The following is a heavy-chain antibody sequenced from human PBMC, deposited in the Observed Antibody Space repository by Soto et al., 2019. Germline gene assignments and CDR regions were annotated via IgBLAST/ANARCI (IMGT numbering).Heavy chain of an antibody. J-gene: IGHJ3*02. Sequence: EVQLVQSGGDLVQPGGSLRLSCAATGLSVSGDYMTWVRQAPGKGLEWVSMTYSGGPTDYADSVKGRFTNSVDKSKNTLYLQMHSLRVDETAVYYCARDYGDYGLVFDIWGQGTMVTVSS. CDR3: ARDYGDYGLVFDI. CDR2: TYSGGPT. D-gene: IGHD4-17*01. V-gene: IGHV3-53*01. CDR1: GLSVSGDY.